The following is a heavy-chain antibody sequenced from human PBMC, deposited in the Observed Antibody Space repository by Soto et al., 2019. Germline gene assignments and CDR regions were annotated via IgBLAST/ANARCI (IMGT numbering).Heavy chain of an antibody. CDR1: GGSFSGYY. J-gene: IGHJ4*02. CDR3: ARGLKLKSSLYYYDSSSPLGY. D-gene: IGHD3-22*01. CDR2: INHSGST. Sequence: LSLTCAVYGGSFSGYYWSWIRQPPGKGLEWIGEINHSGSTNYNPSLKSRVTISVDTSKNQFSLKLSSVTAADTAVYYCARGLKLKSSLYYYDSSSPLGYWGQGTLVTVSS. V-gene: IGHV4-34*01.